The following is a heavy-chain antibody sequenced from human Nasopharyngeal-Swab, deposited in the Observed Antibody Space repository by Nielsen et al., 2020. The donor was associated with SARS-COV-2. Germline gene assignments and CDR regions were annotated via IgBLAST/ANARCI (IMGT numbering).Heavy chain of an antibody. CDR2: ISGSGGST. D-gene: IGHD3-3*01. Sequence: RQSPGQGLEWVSAISGSGGSTYYADSVKGRFTISRDNSKNTLYLQMNSLRAEDTAVYYCAKDETYYDFWSGYFRWFDPWGQGTLVTVSS. CDR3: AKDETYYDFWSGYFRWFDP. J-gene: IGHJ5*02. V-gene: IGHV3-23*01.